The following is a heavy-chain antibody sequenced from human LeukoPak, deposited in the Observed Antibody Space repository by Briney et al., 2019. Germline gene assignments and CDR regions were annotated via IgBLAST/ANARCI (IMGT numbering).Heavy chain of an antibody. CDR2: IYYSGST. V-gene: IGHV4-30-4*01. D-gene: IGHD1-26*01. Sequence: SQTLSLTCTVSGGSISSGDYYWSWIRQPPGKGLEWIGYIYYSGSTYYNPSLKSRVTISVDTSKNQFSLKLSSVTAADTAVYYCARALLLQGYYFDYWGQGTLVTVSS. CDR3: ARALLLQGYYFDY. J-gene: IGHJ4*02. CDR1: GGSISSGDYY.